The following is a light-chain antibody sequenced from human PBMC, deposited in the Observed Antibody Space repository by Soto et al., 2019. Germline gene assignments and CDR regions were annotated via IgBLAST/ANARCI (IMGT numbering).Light chain of an antibody. J-gene: IGKJ3*01. V-gene: IGKV1-13*02. CDR3: QQFNSYLFT. CDR2: DAS. CDR1: QGISSA. Sequence: AIQLTQSPSSLSASLGDRVTITCRASQGISSALAWYQQKPGKAPKLLIYDASSLESGVPSRFSGSGSGTDFTLTISSLQPEDFATYYCQQFNSYLFTFGPGTKVDIK.